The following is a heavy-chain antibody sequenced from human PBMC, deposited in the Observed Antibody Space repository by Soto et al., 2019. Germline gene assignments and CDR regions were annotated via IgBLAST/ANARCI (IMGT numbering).Heavy chain of an antibody. CDR2: ISYDGSNK. J-gene: IGHJ6*02. CDR1: GFTFSSYA. D-gene: IGHD3-3*01. CDR3: ARDPDFWSGRVVGMDV. V-gene: IGHV3-30-3*01. Sequence: QVQLVESGGGVVQPGRSLRLSCAASGFTFSSYAMHWVRQAPGKGLEWVAVISYDGSNKYYADSVKGRFTISRDNSKNTLYLQMNSLRAEDTAVYYCARDPDFWSGRVVGMDVCGQGTTVTVSS.